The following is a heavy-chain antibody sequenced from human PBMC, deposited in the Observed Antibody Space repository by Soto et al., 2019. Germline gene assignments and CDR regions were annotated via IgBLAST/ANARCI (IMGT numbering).Heavy chain of an antibody. CDR2: IYYSGST. V-gene: IGHV4-39*07. J-gene: IGHJ4*02. CDR1: GGSISSSSYY. CDR3: ARGSYYYDSSGYYHY. D-gene: IGHD3-22*01. Sequence: PSETLPLTCTVSGGSISSSSYYWGWIRQPPGKGLEWIGSIYYSGSTYYNPSLKSRVTISVDTSKNQFSLKLSSVTAADTAVYYCARGSYYYDSSGYYHYWGQG.